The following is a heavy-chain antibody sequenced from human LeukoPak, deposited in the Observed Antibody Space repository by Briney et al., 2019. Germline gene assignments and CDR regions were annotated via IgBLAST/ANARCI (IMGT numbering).Heavy chain of an antibody. V-gene: IGHV3-66*01. J-gene: IGHJ3*02. D-gene: IGHD2-21*02. CDR1: GFTFSSDA. CDR2: IFGGGGT. CDR3: ARDDGGDFNDAFDI. Sequence: PGGSLRLSCAASGFTFSSDAMSWVRQVPGKGLEWVSVIFGGGGTYYADSVKGRFTISRDNSKNTLYLQMNSLRAEDTAVYYCARDDGGDFNDAFDIWGQGTMVAVSS.